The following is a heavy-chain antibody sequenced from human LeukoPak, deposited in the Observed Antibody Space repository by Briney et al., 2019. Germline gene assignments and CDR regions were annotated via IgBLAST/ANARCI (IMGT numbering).Heavy chain of an antibody. CDR3: AADLATYHDDSGEDY. CDR1: GFTFSPYT. D-gene: IGHD3-22*01. Sequence: GGSLRLSCIASGFTFSPYTMNWVRQAPGEGLEGVASISSSSTYIYYAHSVKGRFTISRDNAKSSLFLQMNSLRAEDTAVYYCAADLATYHDDSGEDYWGQGTLVTVSS. J-gene: IGHJ4*02. V-gene: IGHV3-21*06. CDR2: ISSSSTYI.